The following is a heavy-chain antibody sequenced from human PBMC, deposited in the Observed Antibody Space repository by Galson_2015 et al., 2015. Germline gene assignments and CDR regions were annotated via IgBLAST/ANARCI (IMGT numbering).Heavy chain of an antibody. CDR2: IKSKTDGGTT. D-gene: IGHD5-12*01. CDR3: ARTGKSGYDLGDYFDY. V-gene: IGHV3-15*01. Sequence: SLRLSCAASGFTFSNAWMSWVRQAPGKGLEWVGRIKSKTDGGTTDYAAPVKGRFTISRDDSKNTLYLQMNSLKTEDTAVYYCARTGKSGYDLGDYFDYWGQGTLVTVSS. CDR1: GFTFSNAW. J-gene: IGHJ4*02.